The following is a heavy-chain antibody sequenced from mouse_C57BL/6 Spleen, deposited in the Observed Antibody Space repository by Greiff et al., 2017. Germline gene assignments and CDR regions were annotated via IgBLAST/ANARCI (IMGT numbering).Heavy chain of an antibody. CDR3: ARSLTIEGWYFDV. V-gene: IGHV1-26*01. CDR2: INPNNGGT. CDR1: GYTFTDYY. D-gene: IGHD2-12*01. Sequence: EVQLQQSGPELVKPGASVKISCKASGYTFTDYYMNWVKQSHGKSLEWIGDINPNNGGTSYNQKFKGKATLTVDKSSSTAYMELRSLTSEDSAVYYGARSLTIEGWYFDVWGTGTTVTVSS. J-gene: IGHJ1*03.